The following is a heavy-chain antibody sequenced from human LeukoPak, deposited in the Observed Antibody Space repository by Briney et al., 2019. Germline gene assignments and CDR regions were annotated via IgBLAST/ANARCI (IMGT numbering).Heavy chain of an antibody. V-gene: IGHV1-18*04. CDR2: ISANNGNT. CDR3: ARDLWMTTVTPFDY. Sequence: ASVKVSCKASGYTFTSYGISWVRQAPGQGLEWMGWISANNGNTNYAQKLQGRVTMTTDTSTSTAYMELRSLRSDDAAVYYCARDLWMTTVTPFDYWGQGTLVTVSS. J-gene: IGHJ4*02. D-gene: IGHD4-17*01. CDR1: GYTFTSYG.